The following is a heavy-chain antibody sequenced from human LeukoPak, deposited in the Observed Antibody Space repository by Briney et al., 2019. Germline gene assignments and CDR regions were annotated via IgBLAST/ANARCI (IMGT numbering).Heavy chain of an antibody. J-gene: IGHJ3*02. CDR1: GYTFSHYS. Sequence: GGSLRLSCAASGYTFSHYSVNWVRQAPGKGLEWVSSISSTSDYVYYADSVKGRFTISRDNTKSSLYLQMNSLRAEDTAVYYCVSGNDPDSTWENYRLDAFDIWGEGTTVIVSS. D-gene: IGHD3-16*02. V-gene: IGHV3-21*01. CDR2: ISSTSDYV. CDR3: VSGNDPDSTWENYRLDAFDI.